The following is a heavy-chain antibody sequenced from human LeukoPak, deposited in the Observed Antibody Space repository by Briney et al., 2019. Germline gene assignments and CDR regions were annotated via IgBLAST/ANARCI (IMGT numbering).Heavy chain of an antibody. D-gene: IGHD3-22*01. V-gene: IGHV1-2*04. J-gene: IGHJ4*02. Sequence: GASVTVSFKASGYTFTGYYMHWVRQAPGQGLEWMGRINPNSGGTNYAQKFQGWVTMTRDTSISTAYMELSRLRSDDTAVYYCARGHDSSGYTFDYWGQGTLVTVSS. CDR3: ARGHDSSGYTFDY. CDR1: GYTFTGYY. CDR2: INPNSGGT.